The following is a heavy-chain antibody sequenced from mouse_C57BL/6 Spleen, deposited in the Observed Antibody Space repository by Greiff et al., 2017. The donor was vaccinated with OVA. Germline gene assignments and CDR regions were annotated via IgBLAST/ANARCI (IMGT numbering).Heavy chain of an antibody. D-gene: IGHD1-1*01. CDR1: GYTFTSYW. Sequence: QVQLQQPGAELVKPGASVTLSCKASGYTFTSYWMQWVKQRPGQGLEWIGEIDPSDSYTNYNQKFKGKATLTVDTSSSTADMQLSSLTSEDSAVYYCARCLNYYGSSSPYAMDYWGQGTSVTVSS. J-gene: IGHJ4*01. CDR2: IDPSDSYT. V-gene: IGHV1-50*01. CDR3: ARCLNYYGSSSPYAMDY.